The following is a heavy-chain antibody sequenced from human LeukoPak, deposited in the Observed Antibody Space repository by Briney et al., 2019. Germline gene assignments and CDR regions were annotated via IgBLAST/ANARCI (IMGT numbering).Heavy chain of an antibody. CDR1: VFTFSSYS. J-gene: IGHJ4*02. V-gene: IGHV3-21*01. D-gene: IGHD6-6*01. CDR3: ASGPLISYNSSTYPPFDY. CDR2: ISPTGNYI. Sequence: GGSLRLSCAASVFTFSSYSMNCVRQAPGKGREWVSSISPTGNYIYYSDSVKGRFTISRDNAKDSLYLQMNSLRAEDTAVYYCASGPLISYNSSTYPPFDYWGQGTLVTVSS.